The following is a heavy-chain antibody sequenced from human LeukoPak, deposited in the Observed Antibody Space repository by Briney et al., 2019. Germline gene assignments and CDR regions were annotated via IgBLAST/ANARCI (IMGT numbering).Heavy chain of an antibody. V-gene: IGHV3-23*01. J-gene: IGHJ3*02. D-gene: IGHD1-1*01. Sequence: GGSLRLSCAASGFTFSSYAMSWVRQAPGKGLEWVSAISGSGGSTYYADSVKGRFTISRDNSKNTLYLQMNSLRAEDTAVYYCAKVLEREIRSTDACDIWGQGTMVTVSS. CDR3: AKVLEREIRSTDACDI. CDR1: GFTFSSYA. CDR2: ISGSGGST.